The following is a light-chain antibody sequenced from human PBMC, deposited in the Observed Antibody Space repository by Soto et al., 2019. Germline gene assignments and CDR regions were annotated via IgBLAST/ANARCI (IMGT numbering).Light chain of an antibody. J-gene: IGKJ4*01. Sequence: EIVLTQSPATLSLSPGERATLSCRASQSVTTCLAWYQQKPCQAPRHLIYDASSRATGIPARFSGSGSGTDFTRTISSLEPEDFAVYYCQQRSNWPLTFGGGTKVELK. CDR3: QQRSNWPLT. CDR2: DAS. CDR1: QSVTTC. V-gene: IGKV3-11*01.